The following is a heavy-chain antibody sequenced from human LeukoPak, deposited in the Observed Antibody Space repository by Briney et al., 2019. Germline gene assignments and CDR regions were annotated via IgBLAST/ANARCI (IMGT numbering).Heavy chain of an antibody. CDR1: GFTFSSYD. Sequence: GGSLRLSCAASGFTFSSYDMHWVRQAPGKGLEWVTFIRYDGSTKYHGDSVKGRFTISRDNPKNTLYLQMNSLGPEDTAVYHCVKDLGSYAFDIWGQGTMVTVSS. CDR2: IRYDGSTK. J-gene: IGHJ3*02. CDR3: VKDLGSYAFDI. D-gene: IGHD3-10*01. V-gene: IGHV3-30*02.